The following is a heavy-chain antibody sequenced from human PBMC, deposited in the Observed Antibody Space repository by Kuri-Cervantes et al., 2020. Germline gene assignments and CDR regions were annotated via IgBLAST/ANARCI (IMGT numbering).Heavy chain of an antibody. J-gene: IGHJ6*03. D-gene: IGHD1-26*01. Sequence: LSLTCAASGFNFRSYEMIWVRQAPGKGLEWVSYITSTGSTIYYADSVKGRFTISRDNAKNSLYLQMNSLRAEDTAVYYCARIWSTVGYYYYYMDVWGKGTTVTVSS. CDR1: GFNFRSYE. CDR3: ARIWSTVGYYYYYMDV. V-gene: IGHV3-48*03. CDR2: ITSTGSTI.